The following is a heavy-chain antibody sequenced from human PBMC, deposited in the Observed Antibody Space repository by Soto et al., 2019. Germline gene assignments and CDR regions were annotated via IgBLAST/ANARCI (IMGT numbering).Heavy chain of an antibody. V-gene: IGHV4-61*01. J-gene: IGHJ6*02. CDR3: ARDGVRGVTYYYGMDV. CDR2: IYYSGST. Sequence: ETLSLTCTVSGGSVSSGSYYWSWIRQPPGKGLEWIGYIYYSGSTNYNPSLKSRVTISVDTSKNQLSLKLSSVTAADAAVYYCARDGVRGVTYYYGMDVWGQGTTVTVSS. D-gene: IGHD3-10*01. CDR1: GGSVSSGSYY.